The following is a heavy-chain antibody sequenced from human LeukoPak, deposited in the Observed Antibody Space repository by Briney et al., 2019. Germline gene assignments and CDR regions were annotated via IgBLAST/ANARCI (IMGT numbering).Heavy chain of an antibody. D-gene: IGHD5-12*01. CDR1: GYTFTGYY. CDR3: ARARRRYSGYDSPFDY. J-gene: IGHJ4*02. V-gene: IGHV1-2*04. Sequence: ASVKVSCKASGYTFTGYYMHWVRQAPGQGLEWMGWINPNSGGTNYAQKFQGWVTMTRDTSISTAYMELSRLRSDDTAVYYCARARRRYSGYDSPFDYWGQGTLVTVSS. CDR2: INPNSGGT.